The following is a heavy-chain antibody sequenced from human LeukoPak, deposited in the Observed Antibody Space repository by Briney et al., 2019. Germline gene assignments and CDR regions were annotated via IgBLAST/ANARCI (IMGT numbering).Heavy chain of an antibody. J-gene: IGHJ3*02. CDR2: ISISGDDT. CDR1: GFSFSSHA. D-gene: IGHD3-10*01. Sequence: GGSLRLSCATSGFSFSSHAMTWVRQAPGKGLEWLSAISISGDDTYYADSVKGRFTISRDNSKNTLYLQMNSLRAEDTAVYYCAKEGVLLWFGELSMDAFDIWGQGTIVTVSS. CDR3: AKEGVLLWFGELSMDAFDI. V-gene: IGHV3-23*01.